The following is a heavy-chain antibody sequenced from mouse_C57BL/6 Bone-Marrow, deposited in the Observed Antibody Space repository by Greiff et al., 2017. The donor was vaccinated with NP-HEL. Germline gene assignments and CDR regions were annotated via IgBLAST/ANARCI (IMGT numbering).Heavy chain of an antibody. V-gene: IGHV1-26*01. J-gene: IGHJ3*01. CDR2: INPNNGGT. CDR1: RYTFTDYY. Sequence: EVQLQQSGPELVKPGASVKISCKASRYTFTDYYMNWVKQSHGKSLEWIGDINPNNGGTSYNQKFKGKATLTVDKSSSTAYMELRSLTSEDSAVYYCARKGWLLPFAYWGQGTLVTVSA. CDR3: ARKGWLLPFAY. D-gene: IGHD2-3*01.